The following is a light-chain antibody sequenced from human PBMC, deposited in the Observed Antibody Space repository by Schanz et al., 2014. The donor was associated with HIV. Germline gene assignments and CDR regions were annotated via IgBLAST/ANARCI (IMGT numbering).Light chain of an antibody. CDR1: QSISSY. Sequence: DIQMTQSPSSLSASVGDRVTITCRASQSISSYLNWYQHKPGKAPTLLIYGASSLRSGVPARFSGSGSGTDFTLTISSLQPEDFATYYCQQPASYPLTFGGGTKVEIK. CDR3: QQPASYPLT. CDR2: GAS. V-gene: IGKV1-39*01. J-gene: IGKJ4*01.